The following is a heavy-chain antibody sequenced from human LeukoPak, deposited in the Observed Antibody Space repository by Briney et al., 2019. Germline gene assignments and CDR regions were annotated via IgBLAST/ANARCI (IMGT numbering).Heavy chain of an antibody. CDR2: IGSSGATI. J-gene: IGHJ6*02. CDR1: GFTFNKFA. D-gene: IGHD2-8*01. V-gene: IGHV3-23*01. Sequence: GGSLRLSCEASGFTFNKFAMSLVRQAPGKGPEWVSGIGSSGATIFYADSVKGRYTISRDNSKNTVYLEMNNLRAEDTAIYYCAKVAVGPLSRPTHVALYYGMDVWGQGTTVTVSS. CDR3: AKVAVGPLSRPTHVALYYGMDV.